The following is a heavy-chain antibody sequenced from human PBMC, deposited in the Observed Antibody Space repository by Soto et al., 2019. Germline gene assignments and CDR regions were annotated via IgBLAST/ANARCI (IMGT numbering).Heavy chain of an antibody. CDR1: GYSFTTYW. Sequence: GESLKISCKGSGYSFTTYWVGWVRQLPGQGLEWMGVMFPGDSDTRYSPSFQGQVTMSADPSTNTAYLEWSSLKAADSAMYYCARVPDSSLGTMDVWGQGTTVTVSS. CDR2: MFPGDSDT. J-gene: IGHJ6*02. CDR3: ARVPDSSLGTMDV. D-gene: IGHD6-19*01. V-gene: IGHV5-51*01.